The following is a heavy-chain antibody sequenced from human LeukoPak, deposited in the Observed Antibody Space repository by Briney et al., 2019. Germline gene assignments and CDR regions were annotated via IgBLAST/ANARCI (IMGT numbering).Heavy chain of an antibody. Sequence: GESLKISCKGSGYSFSNYWIGWVRQMPGKGLEWMGIIFPGDSDIRYSPSFQGQVTISVDKSITTAYLQWSSLEASDTATYHCARRGRGGSGSLYYFDYWGQGTLVTVSS. CDR3: ARRGRGGSGSLYYFDY. V-gene: IGHV5-51*01. CDR2: IFPGDSDI. D-gene: IGHD3-10*01. J-gene: IGHJ4*02. CDR1: GYSFSNYW.